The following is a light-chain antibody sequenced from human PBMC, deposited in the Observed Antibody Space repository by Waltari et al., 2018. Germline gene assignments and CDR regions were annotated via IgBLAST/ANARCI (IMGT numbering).Light chain of an antibody. CDR1: QSISSY. J-gene: IGKJ2*01. CDR2: GAS. Sequence: DIQMTQSPSSLSASVGDRVTITFRASQSISSYLNLYKQKPGKAPKLLIYGASSLQSGVPSRFSGSGSGTDFTLTISSLQPEDFATYYCQQSYSTPYTFGQGTKLEIK. CDR3: QQSYSTPYT. V-gene: IGKV1-39*01.